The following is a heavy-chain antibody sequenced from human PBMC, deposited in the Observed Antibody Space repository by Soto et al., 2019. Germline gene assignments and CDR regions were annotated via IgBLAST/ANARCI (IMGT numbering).Heavy chain of an antibody. J-gene: IGHJ6*02. D-gene: IGHD3-10*01. V-gene: IGHV4-39*01. CDR2: IYYSGST. CDR3: AGGSGRRVYYYGMDV. CDR1: GGSISSSNYY. Sequence: SETLSLTCTVSGGSISSSNYYWGWIRQPPGKGLEWIGSIYYSGSTYYNPSLKSRVTISVDTSKNQFSLKLSSVTAADTAVYYCAGGSGRRVYYYGMDVWGQGTTVTVSS.